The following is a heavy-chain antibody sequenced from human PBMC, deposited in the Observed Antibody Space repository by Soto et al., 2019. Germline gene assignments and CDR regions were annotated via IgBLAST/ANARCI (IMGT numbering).Heavy chain of an antibody. J-gene: IGHJ4*02. D-gene: IGHD3-22*01. CDR3: ARADYYDSSGYPAFDY. CDR1: GGSISSNDYY. CDR2: IYYSGTT. V-gene: IGHV4-39*07. Sequence: PSETLSLTCTVSGGSISSNDYYWDWIRQSPGKGLEWIGSIYYSGTTYYNPSLKSRVSMSVDTSRNQFSLKLSSVTAADTAVYYCARADYYDSSGYPAFDYWGQGTLVTVSS.